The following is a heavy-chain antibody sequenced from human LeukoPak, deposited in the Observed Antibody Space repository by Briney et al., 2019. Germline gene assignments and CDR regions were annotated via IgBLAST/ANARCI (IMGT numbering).Heavy chain of an antibody. CDR3: SRDRGYTCDY. CDR1: GYLFNTYW. CDR2: IKSDGSDT. D-gene: IGHD3-16*02. J-gene: IGHJ4*02. Sequence: GGSLRLSCTACGYLFNTYWMHWVRQAPGKGLVWVSRIKSDGSDTTYTDSVKGRFTISRDNAKNTLYLQMNSLSAEDTAMYFCSRDRGYTCDYWGQGTLVTVSS. V-gene: IGHV3-74*01.